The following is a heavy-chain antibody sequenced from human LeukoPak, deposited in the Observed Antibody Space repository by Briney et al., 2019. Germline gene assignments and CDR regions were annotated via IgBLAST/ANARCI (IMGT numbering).Heavy chain of an antibody. CDR2: ISGSGGST. V-gene: IGHV3-23*01. CDR1: GFTFSSYA. J-gene: IGHJ4*02. D-gene: IGHD3-22*01. Sequence: PGGSLRLSCAASGFTFSSYAMNWVRQAPGKGLEWVSGISGSGGSTEYADSVKGWFTISRDNSKNTLFLQMNSLRAEDTALYYCAKESFIPCYYDSSGYIDYWGQGTLVTVSS. CDR3: AKESFIPCYYDSSGYIDY.